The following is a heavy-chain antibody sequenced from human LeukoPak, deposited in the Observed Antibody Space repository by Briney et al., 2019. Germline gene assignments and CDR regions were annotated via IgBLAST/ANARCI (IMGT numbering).Heavy chain of an antibody. V-gene: IGHV1-18*01. CDR1: GYTFTSYG. Sequence: ASVKVSCKASGYTFTSYGINWVRQAPGQGLEWMGWISAYNGNTNYAQKVQGRVTMTTDTSTSTAYMELRSLRSDDTAVYYCAKAHCSVAAAGMSADWGQGTLVTVSS. CDR2: ISAYNGNT. J-gene: IGHJ4*02. CDR3: AKAHCSVAAAGMSAD. D-gene: IGHD6-13*01.